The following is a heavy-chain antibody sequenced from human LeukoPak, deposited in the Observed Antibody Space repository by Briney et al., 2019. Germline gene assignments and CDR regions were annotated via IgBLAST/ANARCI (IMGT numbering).Heavy chain of an antibody. CDR2: INRDGRRT. D-gene: IGHD2-21*01. J-gene: IGHJ5*02. CDR1: AFTLSSYW. V-gene: IGHV3-74*01. CDR3: VRGNPLCHL. Sequence: PGGSLRLSCAASAFTLSSYWMHWVRQAPGEGLVWVSHINRDGRRTDYADSVKGRLNVSRDNDKNTVYLQMNSLRAEDTALYYCVRGNPLCHLWGQGALVTVSS.